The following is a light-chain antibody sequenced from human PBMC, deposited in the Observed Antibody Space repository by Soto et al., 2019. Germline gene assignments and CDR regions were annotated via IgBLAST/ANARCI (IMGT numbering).Light chain of an antibody. Sequence: GDRVTITCLASQSIDKWLAWYQQKPGNAPQLLIYDASRVKTGVPSRFSASGSGTEFTLTIDSLQADDSATYFCQHYNGFPYAFGPGTKVDIK. CDR2: DAS. J-gene: IGKJ2*01. CDR3: QHYNGFPYA. CDR1: QSIDKW. V-gene: IGKV1-5*01.